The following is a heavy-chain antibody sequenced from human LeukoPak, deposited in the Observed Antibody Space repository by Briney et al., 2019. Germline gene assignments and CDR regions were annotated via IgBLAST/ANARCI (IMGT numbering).Heavy chain of an antibody. Sequence: PGGSLRLSCAASGFTFSSYSMNWVRQAPGKGLEWVSSISSSSSYIYYADSVKGRFTISRDNAKNSLYLQMNSLRAEDTAVYYCARFTIFGVVIKGFDYWGQGTLVTVSS. CDR3: ARFTIFGVVIKGFDY. CDR2: ISSSSSYI. V-gene: IGHV3-21*01. J-gene: IGHJ4*02. CDR1: GFTFSSYS. D-gene: IGHD3-3*01.